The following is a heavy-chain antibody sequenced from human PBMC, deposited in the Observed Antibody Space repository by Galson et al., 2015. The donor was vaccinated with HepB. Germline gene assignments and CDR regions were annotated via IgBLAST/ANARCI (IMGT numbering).Heavy chain of an antibody. CDR1: GFTFSSYG. J-gene: IGHJ5*02. D-gene: IGHD6-13*01. CDR2: ISYDGSNK. Sequence: SLRLSCAASGFTFSSYGMHWVRQAPGKGLEWVAVISYDGSNKYYADSVKGRFTISRDNSKNTLYLQMNSLRAEDTAVYYCAKDGQQLAREHWFDPWGQGTLVTVSS. CDR3: AKDGQQLAREHWFDP. V-gene: IGHV3-30*18.